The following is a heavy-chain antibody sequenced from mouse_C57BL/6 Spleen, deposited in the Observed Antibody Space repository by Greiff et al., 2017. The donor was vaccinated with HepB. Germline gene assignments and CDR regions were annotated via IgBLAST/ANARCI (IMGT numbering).Heavy chain of an antibody. CDR3: TRRRLRGIYWYFDV. Sequence: LVESGAELVRPGASVTLSCKASGYTFTDYEMHWVKQTPMHGLEWIGAIDPETGGTAYNQKFKGKAILTADKSSSTAYMELRSLTSEDSAVYYCTRRRLRGIYWYFDVWGTGTTVTVSS. J-gene: IGHJ1*03. CDR1: GYTFTDYE. V-gene: IGHV1-15*01. CDR2: IDPETGGT. D-gene: IGHD2-4*01.